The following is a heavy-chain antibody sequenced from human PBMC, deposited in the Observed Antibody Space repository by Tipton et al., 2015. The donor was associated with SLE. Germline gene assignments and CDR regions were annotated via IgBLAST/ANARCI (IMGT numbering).Heavy chain of an antibody. CDR1: GGSINTYS. Sequence: TLSLTCTVSGGSINTYSWSWIRQPPGKGLEWIGNIYHSGSTFYNPSLKSRVTISIDTSKNQFSLKLSSVTAADTAVYYCASDGVWNPIWGQGTMVTVSS. CDR3: ASDGVWNPI. V-gene: IGHV4-59*01. D-gene: IGHD1-1*01. CDR2: IYHSGST. J-gene: IGHJ3*02.